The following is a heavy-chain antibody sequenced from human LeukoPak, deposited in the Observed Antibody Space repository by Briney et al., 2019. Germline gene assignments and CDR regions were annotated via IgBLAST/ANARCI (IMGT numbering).Heavy chain of an antibody. D-gene: IGHD3-3*01. CDR1: GGSISSYY. Sequence: PSETLSLTCTVSGGSISSYYWSWIRQPPGKGLEWIGYIYYSGSTNYNPSLKSRVTISVDTSKNQFSLKLSSVTAADTAVYYCARGPWDFWSGYYYYYMDVWGKGTTVTVSS. J-gene: IGHJ6*03. V-gene: IGHV4-59*01. CDR2: IYYSGST. CDR3: ARGPWDFWSGYYYYYMDV.